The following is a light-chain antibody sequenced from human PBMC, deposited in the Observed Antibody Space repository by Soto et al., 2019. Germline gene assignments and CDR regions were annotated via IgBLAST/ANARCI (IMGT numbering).Light chain of an antibody. CDR1: QGLVHSDGNTY. V-gene: IGKV2-24*01. CDR3: MQSTHFPCT. J-gene: IGKJ1*01. Sequence: DVVLTQTPLPSPVTLGQPASISCRSSQGLVHSDGNTYLSRLLQRAGQPPRLLIYKISNRFSGVPERFSGSGAGTDFTLKISRVEAEDVGVYFCMQSTHFPCTFGQGTKVDIK. CDR2: KIS.